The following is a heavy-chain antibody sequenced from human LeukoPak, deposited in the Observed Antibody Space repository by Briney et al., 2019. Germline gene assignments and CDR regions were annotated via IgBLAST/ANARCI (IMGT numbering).Heavy chain of an antibody. J-gene: IGHJ3*02. D-gene: IGHD3-10*01. CDR2: INHSGST. V-gene: IGHV4-34*01. CDR3: ARPLRYYGSGSYDAFDI. CDR1: GGSFSGYY. Sequence: PSETLSLTCAVYGGSFSGYYWSWIRQPPGKGLEWIGEINHSGSTNYNPSLKSRVTISVDTSKNQFSLKLSSVTAADTAVYYCARPLRYYGSGSYDAFDIWGQGIMVTVSS.